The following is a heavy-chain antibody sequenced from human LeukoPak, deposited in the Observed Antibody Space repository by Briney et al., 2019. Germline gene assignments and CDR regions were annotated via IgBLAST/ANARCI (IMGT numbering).Heavy chain of an antibody. CDR3: ASYRVLLWFGESTDY. J-gene: IGHJ4*02. Sequence: GGSLRLSCAASGFTFSSYEMKWVRQAPGKGLEWISYISIGGTIMYYADSVKGRFTVSRDNAKNSLYLQMNSLRAEDTAVYYCASYRVLLWFGESTDYWGQGTLVTVSS. CDR1: GFTFSSYE. CDR2: ISIGGTIM. V-gene: IGHV3-48*03. D-gene: IGHD3-10*01.